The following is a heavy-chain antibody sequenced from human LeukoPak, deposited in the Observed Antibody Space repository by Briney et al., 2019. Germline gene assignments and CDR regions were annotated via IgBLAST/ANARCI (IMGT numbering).Heavy chain of an antibody. Sequence: SETLSLICTVSGGSISSYYWSWFRQPPGKGLEWIGYIYYSGSTNYNPSLKSRVTISVDTSKNQFSLKLSSVTAADTAVYYCARPQYSGSYYDYWGQGTLVTVSS. D-gene: IGHD1-26*01. J-gene: IGHJ4*02. V-gene: IGHV4-59*08. CDR2: IYYSGST. CDR3: ARPQYSGSYYDY. CDR1: GGSISSYY.